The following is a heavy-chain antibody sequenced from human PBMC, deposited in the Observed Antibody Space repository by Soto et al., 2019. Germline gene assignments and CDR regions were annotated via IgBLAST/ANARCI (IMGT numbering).Heavy chain of an antibody. D-gene: IGHD3-10*01. Sequence: GGSLRLSCAASELTFGNYAMTWVRQAPGKGLEWVSVISGSGDSTDNADSVKGRFTISRDNSRNTLYLQMNSRRAEDTAVYYCSKPYKTGSYYHALFDFWGKGTLVTVSS. CDR1: ELTFGNYA. CDR2: ISGSGDST. J-gene: IGHJ4*02. V-gene: IGHV3-23*01. CDR3: SKPYKTGSYYHALFDF.